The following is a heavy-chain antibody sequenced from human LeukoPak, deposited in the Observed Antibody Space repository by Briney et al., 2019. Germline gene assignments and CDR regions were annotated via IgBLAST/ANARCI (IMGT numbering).Heavy chain of an antibody. CDR2: IYHTGST. V-gene: IGHV4-59*02. CDR1: GGSVSDYY. D-gene: IGHD3-22*01. CDR3: ARRSVAYSYDSSGYSPVYYFDY. Sequence: PSETLSLTCTISGGSVSDYYWSWIRQSPGKGLEWIGYIYHTGSTSYSPSLKSRVTISADTSQNQFSLKLSSVTAADTAVYYCARRSVAYSYDSSGYSPVYYFDYWGQGTLVTVSS. J-gene: IGHJ4*02.